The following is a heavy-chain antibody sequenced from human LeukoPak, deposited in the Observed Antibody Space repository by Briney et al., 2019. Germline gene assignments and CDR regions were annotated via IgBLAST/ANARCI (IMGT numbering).Heavy chain of an antibody. CDR2: INTGNSNT. CDR3: ARGVNDFWSGYYMDV. CDR1: GYTFTSYA. Sequence: ASVKVSCKASGYTFTSYAMHWVRQAPGQSLEWMGWINTGNSNTKYSQEFQGRVTITRDTSASTAYMELSSLRSEDTAVYYCARGVNDFWSGYYMDVWGKGTTVTVSS. V-gene: IGHV1-3*03. J-gene: IGHJ6*04. D-gene: IGHD3-3*01.